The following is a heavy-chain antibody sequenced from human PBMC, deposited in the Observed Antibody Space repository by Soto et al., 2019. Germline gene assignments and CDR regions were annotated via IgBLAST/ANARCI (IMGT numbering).Heavy chain of an antibody. D-gene: IGHD2-21*02. CDR2: INAGNGDI. CDR3: ARGPPLAYCGGDCHWYFDL. Sequence: SGAEVXKPXASXXXXXKASGXXXXXXXXXWVRQAXXXXXXXXGXINAGNGDIKYSQKFQGRATITRDTSARTVYMELSILRSEDTTIYYCARGPPLAYCGGDCHWYFDLWGRGTLVTVSS. J-gene: IGHJ2*01. CDR1: GXXXXXXX. V-gene: IGHV1-3*01.